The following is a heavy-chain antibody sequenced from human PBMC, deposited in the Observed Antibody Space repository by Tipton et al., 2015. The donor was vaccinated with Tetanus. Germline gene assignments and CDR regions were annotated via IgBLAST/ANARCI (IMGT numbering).Heavy chain of an antibody. Sequence: TLSLTCTVSGGSIRSGSYYWSWIRRPPGKGLEWIGYVYCTATTYSNPSLKSRVTISVDTSKNQFSLKLTSVTAADTAVYYCARGECFGEHAAMYFLDSWGRGTLPTVSS. CDR2: VYCTATT. V-gene: IGHV4-30-4*08. D-gene: IGHD3-10*01. CDR1: GGSIRSGSYY. CDR3: ARGECFGEHAAMYFLDS. J-gene: IGHJ4*02.